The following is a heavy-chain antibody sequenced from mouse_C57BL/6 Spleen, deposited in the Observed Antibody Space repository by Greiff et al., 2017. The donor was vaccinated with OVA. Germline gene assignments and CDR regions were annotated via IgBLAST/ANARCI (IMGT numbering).Heavy chain of an antibody. V-gene: IGHV14-4*01. D-gene: IGHD2-3*01. CDR1: GFNIKDDY. J-gene: IGHJ3*01. CDR3: TSDGYYEAY. Sequence: EVQLQQSGAELVRPGASVKLSCTASGFNIKDDYMHWVKQRPEQGLEWIGWIDPENGDTEYASKVQGKATITADTSSNTAYLQLSSLTSEDTAVYYCTSDGYYEAYWGQGTLVTVSA. CDR2: IDPENGDT.